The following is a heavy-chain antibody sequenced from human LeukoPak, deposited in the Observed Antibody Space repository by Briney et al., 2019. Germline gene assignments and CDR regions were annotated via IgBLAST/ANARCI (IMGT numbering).Heavy chain of an antibody. CDR2: ISGSGGST. D-gene: IGHD3-10*01. V-gene: IGHV3-23*01. CDR3: AKGLWFGELPDY. J-gene: IGHJ4*02. Sequence: GGSLRLSCAASGVTFSSYAMSWVRQAPGKGLEWVSAISGSGGSTYYADSVKGRFTISRDNSKNTLYLQMNSLRAEDTAVYYCAKGLWFGELPDYWGQGTLVTVSS. CDR1: GVTFSSYA.